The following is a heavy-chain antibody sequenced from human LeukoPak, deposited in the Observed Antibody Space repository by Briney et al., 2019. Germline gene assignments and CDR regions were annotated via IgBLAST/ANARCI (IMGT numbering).Heavy chain of an antibody. D-gene: IGHD2-8*02. Sequence: GGSLRLSCAASGFTFSSYSMNWVRQAPGKGLEWVSSISSSSSYIYYADSVKGRFTISRDNAKNSLYLQMNSLRAEDTAVYYCARDWWAKVYYYYYGMDVWGQGTTVTVSS. J-gene: IGHJ6*02. CDR2: ISSSSSYI. CDR3: ARDWWAKVYYYYYGMDV. CDR1: GFTFSSYS. V-gene: IGHV3-21*01.